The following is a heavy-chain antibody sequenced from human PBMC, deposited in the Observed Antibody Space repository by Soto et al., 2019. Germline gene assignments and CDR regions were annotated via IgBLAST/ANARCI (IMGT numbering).Heavy chain of an antibody. V-gene: IGHV4-31*11. CDR2: IYYSGST. J-gene: IGHJ5*02. CDR3: ARGRIYCSGGSCPLDWFDP. D-gene: IGHD2-15*01. Sequence: SETLSLTCAVSGASISNNNWWTWVRQHPGKGLEWIGYIYYSGSTYYNPSLKSRVTISVDTSKNQFSLKLSSVTAADTAVYYCARGRIYCSGGSCPLDWFDPWGQGTLVTVSS. CDR1: GASISNNNW.